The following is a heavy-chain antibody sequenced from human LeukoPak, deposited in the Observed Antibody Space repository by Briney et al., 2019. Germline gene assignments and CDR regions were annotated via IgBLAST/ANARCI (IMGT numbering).Heavy chain of an antibody. Sequence: GGSLRLSCAASGFSFGSSGINWVRQAPGRGLEWVASIGSTGSDRYYADSVKGRFTISRDNAKNSLYLQINSLRVEDTAVYYCATETIGRHYDYWGQGTPLTVSS. J-gene: IGHJ4*02. CDR1: GFSFGSSG. V-gene: IGHV3-21*01. CDR2: IGSTGSDR. CDR3: ATETIGRHYDY. D-gene: IGHD1-14*01.